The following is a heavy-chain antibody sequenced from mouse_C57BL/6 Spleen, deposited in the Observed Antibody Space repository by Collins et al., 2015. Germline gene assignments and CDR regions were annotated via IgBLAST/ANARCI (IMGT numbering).Heavy chain of an antibody. J-gene: IGHJ4*01. V-gene: IGHV3-2*02. CDR1: GYSITSDYA. CDR2: ISYSGST. Sequence: VQLQESGPGLVKPSQSLSLTCTVTGYSITSDYAWNWIRQFPGNKLEWMGYISYSGSTSYNPSLKSRISITRDTSKNQFFLQLNSVTTEDTATYYCARRIYYYGSSLYYYAMDYWGQGTSVTVSS. CDR3: ARRIYYYGSSLYYYAMDY. D-gene: IGHD1-1*01.